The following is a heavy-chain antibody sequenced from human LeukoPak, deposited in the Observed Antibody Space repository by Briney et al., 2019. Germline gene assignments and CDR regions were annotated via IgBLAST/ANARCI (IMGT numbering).Heavy chain of an antibody. CDR2: IYYSGST. CDR3: ARFYDYVWGTLPPYFDY. J-gene: IGHJ4*02. D-gene: IGHD3-16*01. V-gene: IGHV4-59*08. Sequence: SETLSLTCTVSGASISSYYWSWIRQPPWKGLEWIGYIYYSGSTNYNPSLKSRVTISVDTSKRQFSLKLSSVTAADTAVYYCARFYDYVWGTLPPYFDYWGQGILVTVSS. CDR1: GASISSYY.